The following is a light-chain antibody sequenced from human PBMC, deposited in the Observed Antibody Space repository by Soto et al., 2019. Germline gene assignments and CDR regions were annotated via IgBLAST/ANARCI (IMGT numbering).Light chain of an antibody. Sequence: EIVLTQSPAILSLSPGERATLSCRASQSVSSNLAWYQQKPGQAPRLLIYDASNRATGIPVRFSGSGSGTDFTLTISSLEPEDFAVYYCQQSRDWPLTFGGGTKVEIK. CDR1: QSVSSN. CDR2: DAS. CDR3: QQSRDWPLT. V-gene: IGKV3-11*01. J-gene: IGKJ4*01.